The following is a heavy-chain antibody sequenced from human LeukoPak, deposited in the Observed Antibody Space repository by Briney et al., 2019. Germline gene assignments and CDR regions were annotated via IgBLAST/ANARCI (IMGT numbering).Heavy chain of an antibody. J-gene: IGHJ5*02. CDR3: ARGLVSPPHGPNH. Sequence: GYSVKVSCKASGGTFSSYAISWVRQAPGQGLEWMGGINPIFSTANYAQKFQGRVTITADESTSTAYMELSSLRSEDTAVYYCARGLVSPPHGPNHWGQGTLVTVST. CDR2: INPIFSTA. D-gene: IGHD3/OR15-3a*01. CDR1: GGTFSSYA. V-gene: IGHV1-69*01.